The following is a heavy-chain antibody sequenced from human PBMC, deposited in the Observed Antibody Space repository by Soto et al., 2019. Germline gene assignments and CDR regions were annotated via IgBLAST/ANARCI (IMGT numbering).Heavy chain of an antibody. D-gene: IGHD7-27*01. J-gene: IGHJ3*02. Sequence: VGSLRLSCAASGFTFSSYGMHWVRQAPGKGLEWVAVISYDGSNKYYADSVKGRFTISRDNSKNTLYLQMNSLRAEDTAVYYCAKDGLGDAFDIWGQGTMVTVSS. CDR2: ISYDGSNK. CDR3: AKDGLGDAFDI. CDR1: GFTFSSYG. V-gene: IGHV3-30*18.